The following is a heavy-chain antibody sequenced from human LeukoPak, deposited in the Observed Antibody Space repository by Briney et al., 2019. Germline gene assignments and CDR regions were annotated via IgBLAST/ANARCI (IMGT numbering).Heavy chain of an antibody. CDR3: AKDRTVGASYWYFDL. V-gene: IGHV3-23*01. J-gene: IGHJ2*01. Sequence: GGSLRLSCAASGFTFNNYGMGWVRQTPGKGLEWVATIGTSGANTYHADSVKGRFTISRDSSKNTLFLHMNTLRAEDTAIYYCAKDRTVGASYWYFDLWGRGTLVTVSS. CDR2: IGTSGANT. CDR1: GFTFNNYG. D-gene: IGHD1-26*01.